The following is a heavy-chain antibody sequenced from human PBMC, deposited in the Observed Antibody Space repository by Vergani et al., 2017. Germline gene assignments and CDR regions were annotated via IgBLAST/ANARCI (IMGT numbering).Heavy chain of an antibody. Sequence: QLQLQESGPGLVKPSETLSLTCAVSGASIGSTSDYWAWIRQPPGKGLEWNATIYYSGTTYYNPSLKSRVTISIDTSKNQFSLKLTSVTATDTAMYYCAKQYASGSYKHWGQGTLVTVSS. CDR3: AKQYASGSYKH. J-gene: IGHJ4*02. D-gene: IGHD3-10*01. CDR2: IYYSGTT. V-gene: IGHV4-39*01. CDR1: GASIGSTSDY.